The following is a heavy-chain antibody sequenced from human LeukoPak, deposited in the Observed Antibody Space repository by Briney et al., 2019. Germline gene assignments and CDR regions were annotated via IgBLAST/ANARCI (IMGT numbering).Heavy chain of an antibody. J-gene: IGHJ4*02. CDR1: GFTFSSYA. D-gene: IGHD2-21*02. CDR2: ISGSGGST. Sequence: GGSLTLSCAASGFTFSSYAMRWVRQAPGKGLEWVSAISGSGGSTYYTDSVKGRFTISTDNSKNTLYLQMNSLRAEDTAVYYSAKVPAEYCGGDCYYDYWGQGTLVTVSS. CDR3: AKVPAEYCGGDCYYDY. V-gene: IGHV3-23*01.